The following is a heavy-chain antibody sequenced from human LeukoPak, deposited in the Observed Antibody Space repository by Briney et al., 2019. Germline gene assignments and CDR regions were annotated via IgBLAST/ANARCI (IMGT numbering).Heavy chain of an antibody. V-gene: IGHV3-48*04. CDR2: ISSGSANI. D-gene: IGHD6-19*01. J-gene: IGHJ4*02. CDR1: GSIFSTYT. Sequence: GGSLRPSCATSGSIFSTYTMNWVRQAPGKGLEWISSISSGSANIYYADSVKGRFTISRDNGKDSLFLQMNSLRAEDTAVYYCARGLAVDEYWGQGTLVTVSS. CDR3: ARGLAVDEY.